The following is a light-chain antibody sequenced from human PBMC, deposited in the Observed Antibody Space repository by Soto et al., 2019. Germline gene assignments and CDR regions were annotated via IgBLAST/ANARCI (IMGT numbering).Light chain of an antibody. Sequence: QSVLTQPPSVSGAPGQRVTISCTGLSSNVGAGFDVHWYQQLPGSAPKLLIYGNSNRPSGVPDRFSGSKSGTSASLAITGLQAEDDADYYCQSYDSSLTGWVFGGGTKLTVL. CDR1: SSNVGAGFD. J-gene: IGLJ3*02. CDR2: GNS. CDR3: QSYDSSLTGWV. V-gene: IGLV1-40*01.